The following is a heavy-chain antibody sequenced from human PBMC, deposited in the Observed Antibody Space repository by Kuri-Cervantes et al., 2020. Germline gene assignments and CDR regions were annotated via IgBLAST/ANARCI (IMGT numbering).Heavy chain of an antibody. CDR2: INSAGIIT. D-gene: IGHD3-22*01. J-gene: IGHJ2*01. CDR3: AKGQYYYDSSGYSTTARYFDL. Sequence: GESLKISCAASGFTFSSYWMHWVRQAPGKGLVWVARINSAGIITTYADSVRGRFTISRDNSKNTLYLQMNSLRAEDTAVYYCAKGQYYYDSSGYSTTARYFDLWGRGTLVTVSS. CDR1: GFTFSSYW. V-gene: IGHV3-74*01.